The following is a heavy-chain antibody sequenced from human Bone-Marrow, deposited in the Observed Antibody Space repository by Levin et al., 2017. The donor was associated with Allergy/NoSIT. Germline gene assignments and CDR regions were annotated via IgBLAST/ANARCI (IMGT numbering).Heavy chain of an antibody. CDR2: IRSSGKVI. CDR3: ARDAGA. Sequence: PGGSLRLSCAASGFTFSSYSMNWVRQAPGKGLEWVSYIRSSGKVIYYADSVKGRFTISRDNGKDSLYLQMNSLRDEDTAVYYCARDAGAWGQGTLVTVSS. V-gene: IGHV3-48*02. J-gene: IGHJ5*02. CDR1: GFTFSSYS.